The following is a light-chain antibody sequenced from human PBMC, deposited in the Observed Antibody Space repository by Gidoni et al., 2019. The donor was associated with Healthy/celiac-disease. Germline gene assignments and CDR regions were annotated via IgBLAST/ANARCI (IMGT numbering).Light chain of an antibody. CDR3: QQYDNLPRT. CDR2: DAS. Sequence: DIQMTQSPSSLSASVGDRVTITCQASQDISNYLNWYQQKPGKAPKLLIYDASNLETGVPSRFSGSGFGTDFTFTIRSLQPEDIATYYCQQYDNLPRTFGPGTKVDIK. CDR1: QDISNY. J-gene: IGKJ3*01. V-gene: IGKV1-33*01.